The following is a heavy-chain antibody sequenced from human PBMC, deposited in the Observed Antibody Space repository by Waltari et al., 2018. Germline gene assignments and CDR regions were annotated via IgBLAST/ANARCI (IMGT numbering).Heavy chain of an antibody. J-gene: IGHJ3*02. CDR1: GGSLTRGSYS. Sequence: QLHLQESGPGLVKPSETLSLTCTVAGGSLTRGSYSWPSYSQSPGKGLEWIGHLYHIGTTFYNPALKSRVTMSLDPSKNQFSLKLSSVTAADTAVYYCARAMRYYDILTGPSDALDIWGQGTMVTVSS. D-gene: IGHD3-9*01. CDR2: LYHIGTT. V-gene: IGHV4-39*07. CDR3: ARAMRYYDILTGPSDALDI.